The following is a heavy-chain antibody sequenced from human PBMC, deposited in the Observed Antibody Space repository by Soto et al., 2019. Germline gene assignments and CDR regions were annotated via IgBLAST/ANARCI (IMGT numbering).Heavy chain of an antibody. CDR3: RGVYDSSGVYFHH. Sequence: EVQLLESGGGLVQPGGSLRLSCAGSGFTFSSYTLSWVRQAPGKGLEWVSSISTSGDTTSYADSVKGQFTISRDNSKNTLFLQMNSLRAEDTAVYYCRGVYDSSGVYFHHWGQGTLVTVSS. J-gene: IGHJ1*01. CDR2: ISTSGDTT. D-gene: IGHD3-22*01. V-gene: IGHV3-23*01. CDR1: GFTFSSYT.